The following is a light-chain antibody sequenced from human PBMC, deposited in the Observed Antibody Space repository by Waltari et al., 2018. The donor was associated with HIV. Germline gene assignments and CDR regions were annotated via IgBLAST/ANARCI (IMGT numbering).Light chain of an antibody. CDR1: QSVSSSY. CDR2: GAS. Sequence: ELVLTQSPGTLSLSPGERATLSCRASQSVSSSYLAWYQQKPGQAPRLLIYGASSRATDIPDRFSGSGSGTDFTLTISRLEPEDFAVYYCQQYGSSLFTFGPGTKVDIK. V-gene: IGKV3-20*01. J-gene: IGKJ3*01. CDR3: QQYGSSLFT.